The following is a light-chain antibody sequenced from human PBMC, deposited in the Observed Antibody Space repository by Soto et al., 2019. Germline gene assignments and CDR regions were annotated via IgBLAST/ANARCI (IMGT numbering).Light chain of an antibody. CDR2: DTN. CDR3: VLYMGNGISV. CDR1: SGSVSAGHY. V-gene: IGLV8-61*01. Sequence: QTVVTQEPSFSMSPGGTVTLTCGLNSGSVSAGHYPSWYQQTPGQAPRTLIYDTNTLSSGVPDRFSGSILGNKAALTITGAQADDESDYYCVLYMGNGISVFGGGTKLTVL. J-gene: IGLJ3*02.